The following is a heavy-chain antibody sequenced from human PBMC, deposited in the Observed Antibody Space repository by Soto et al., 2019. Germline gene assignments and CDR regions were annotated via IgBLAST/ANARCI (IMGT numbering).Heavy chain of an antibody. CDR3: ARHRQYYDTSGYQQRYFDY. D-gene: IGHD3-22*01. CDR2: IYYSGTT. V-gene: IGHV4-39*01. Sequence: XETLSLTCSVAGCSISSSPYYWGWIRQPRGQGLEWLGTIYYSGTTSYNPSLKSRVIISVDTSNNQLFLKLRSVTAADTAVYYCARHRQYYDTSGYQQRYFDYWGQGTQVTVSS. J-gene: IGHJ4*02. CDR1: GCSISSSPYY.